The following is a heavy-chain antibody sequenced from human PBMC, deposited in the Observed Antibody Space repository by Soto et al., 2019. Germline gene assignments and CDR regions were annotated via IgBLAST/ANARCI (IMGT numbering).Heavy chain of an antibody. CDR1: GLTFSTSA. CDR3: ARNSDHIVVRGGLDP. Sequence: QGQLHESGGGVVQPGRSLRLSCAASGLTFSTSAMHWVRQAPGKGLEWVAMISHDGSHEYYVDSVKGRFSVSRDNSHNSLHLQLNSLRIEDTAVYFCARNSDHIVVRGGLDPWGQGTLVTVSS. V-gene: IGHV3-30-3*01. D-gene: IGHD3-10*01. J-gene: IGHJ5*02. CDR2: ISHDGSHE.